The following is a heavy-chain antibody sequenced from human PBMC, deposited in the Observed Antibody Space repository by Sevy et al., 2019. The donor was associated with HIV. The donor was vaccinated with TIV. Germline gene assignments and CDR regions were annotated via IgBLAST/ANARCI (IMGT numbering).Heavy chain of an antibody. D-gene: IGHD3-3*01. CDR3: AREGPWSNYSDY. V-gene: IGHV4-31*03. J-gene: IGHJ4*01. CDR2: IYYSGST. CDR1: GGSISSGGYY. Sequence: SETLSLTCTVSGGSISSGGYYWSWIRQHPGKGLEWIGYIYYSGSTYYNPSLKSRVTISVDTSKNQFSLKLSSVTAADTAVYYCAREGPWSNYSDYWGHGTLVTVSS.